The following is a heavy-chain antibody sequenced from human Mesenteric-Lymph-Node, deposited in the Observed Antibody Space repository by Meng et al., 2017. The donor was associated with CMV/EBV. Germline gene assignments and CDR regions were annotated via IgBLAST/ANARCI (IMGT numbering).Heavy chain of an antibody. CDR3: ARDLAPYFDFWSGHYKTGFDY. D-gene: IGHD3-3*01. Sequence: GESLKISCAASGFTFDDYGMSWVRQAPGKGLEWVSGINWNGGSIGYADSVKGRFTISRDNAKNSLYLQMNSLRAEDTAVYYCARDLAPYFDFWSGHYKTGFDYWGQGTLVTVSS. CDR1: GFTFDDYG. J-gene: IGHJ4*02. CDR2: INWNGGSI. V-gene: IGHV3-20*04.